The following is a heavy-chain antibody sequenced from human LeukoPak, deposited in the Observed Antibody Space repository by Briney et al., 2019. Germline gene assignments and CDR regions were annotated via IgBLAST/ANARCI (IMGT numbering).Heavy chain of an antibody. D-gene: IGHD1-26*01. CDR1: GFTFSIYN. Sequence: PGGSLRLSCAAAGFTFSIYNMNRVRQAPGKGLEWVSHISKDSGDKYYADSVKGRFTISRDNAKKSLYLQMSSLRDEDTAVYYCARDFRGNYSIDYWGQGTLVTVSS. V-gene: IGHV3-48*02. CDR2: ISKDSGDK. J-gene: IGHJ4*02. CDR3: ARDFRGNYSIDY.